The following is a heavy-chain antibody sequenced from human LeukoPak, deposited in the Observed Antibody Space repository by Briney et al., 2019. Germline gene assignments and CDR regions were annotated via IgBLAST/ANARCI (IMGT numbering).Heavy chain of an antibody. V-gene: IGHV3-21*01. D-gene: IGHD6-13*01. J-gene: IGHJ4*02. CDR3: ASSSAGYSSSRRSALDY. CDR2: ISSSSSYI. Sequence: GGSLRLSCAASGFTFDDYAMHWVRQAPGKGLEWVSSISSSSSYIYYADSVKGRFTISRDNAKNSLYLQMNSLRAEDTAVYYCASSSAGYSSSRRSALDYWGQGTLVTVSS. CDR1: GFTFDDYA.